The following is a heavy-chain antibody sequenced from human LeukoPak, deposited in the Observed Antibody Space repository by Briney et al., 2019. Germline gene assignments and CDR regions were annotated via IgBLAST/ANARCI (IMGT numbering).Heavy chain of an antibody. J-gene: IGHJ6*03. CDR2: IYYSGST. CDR3: ARDSNGDYSNTTYYYYYYMDV. Sequence: SETLSLTCTVSGGSISSSSYYWGWIRQPPGKGLEWIGSIYYSGSTYYNPSLKSRVTISVDTSKNQFSLKLSSVTAADTAVYYCARDSNGDYSNTTYYYYYYMDVWGKGTTVTVSS. D-gene: IGHD6-13*01. V-gene: IGHV4-39*07. CDR1: GGSISSSSYY.